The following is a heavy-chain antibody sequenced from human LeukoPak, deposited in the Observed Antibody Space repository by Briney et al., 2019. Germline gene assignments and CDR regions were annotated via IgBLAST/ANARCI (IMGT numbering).Heavy chain of an antibody. CDR3: AREILRDGSYLIDY. V-gene: IGHV3-53*01. D-gene: IGHD1-26*01. Sequence: GGSLRLSCAASGFTVSDNFMTWVRQAAGKGLEWVSIIYSGGNTYYADSVKGRFTISRDNSRNTLRLQMNSLRVEDTAVYYCAREILRDGSYLIDYWGQGILVTVSS. CDR1: GFTVSDNF. CDR2: IYSGGNT. J-gene: IGHJ4*02.